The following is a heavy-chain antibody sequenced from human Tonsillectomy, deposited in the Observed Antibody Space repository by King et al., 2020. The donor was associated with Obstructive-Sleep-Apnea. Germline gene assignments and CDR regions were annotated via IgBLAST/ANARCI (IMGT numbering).Heavy chain of an antibody. CDR1: GFTSSDYY. J-gene: IGHJ4*02. D-gene: IGHD6-19*01. Sequence: VQLVESGGDLVEPGGSLRLSCAASGFTSSDYYMSWIRQAPGKGLEWISSISSGGTTIYYADSVKGRFTISRDNAKNSLYLQLNSLRAEDTAVYYCARDGGSVWSILIPYFDCWGQGTLVTVS. CDR2: ISSGGTTI. CDR3: ARDGGSVWSILIPYFDC. V-gene: IGHV3-11*01.